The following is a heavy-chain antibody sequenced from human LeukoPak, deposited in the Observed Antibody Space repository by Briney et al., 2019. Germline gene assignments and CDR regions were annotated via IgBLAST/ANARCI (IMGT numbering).Heavy chain of an antibody. Sequence: GGSLRLSCAASGFTFSSYAMHWVRQAPGKGLEGVAVISYDGSNKYYADSVKGRFTISRDNSKNTLYLQMNSLRAEDTAVYYCAKVGYIYGWRHYYYYMDVWGKGTTVTVSS. J-gene: IGHJ6*03. V-gene: IGHV3-30*04. D-gene: IGHD5-18*01. CDR3: AKVGYIYGWRHYYYYMDV. CDR2: ISYDGSNK. CDR1: GFTFSSYA.